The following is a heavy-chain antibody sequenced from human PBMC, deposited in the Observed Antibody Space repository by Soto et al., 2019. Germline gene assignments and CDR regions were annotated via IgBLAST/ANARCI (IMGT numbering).Heavy chain of an antibody. J-gene: IGHJ2*01. Sequence: QVQLVESGGGVVQPGRSLRLSCAASGFTFSSYAMHWVRQAPGKGLEWVAVISYDGSNKYYADSVKGRFTISGDNSKNTLYLQMNSLRTADTAVYYCARPLWRDDYNCGYFDLWGRGTLVTVSS. V-gene: IGHV3-30-3*01. CDR1: GFTFSSYA. CDR2: ISYDGSNK. D-gene: IGHD4-4*01. CDR3: ARPLWRDDYNCGYFDL.